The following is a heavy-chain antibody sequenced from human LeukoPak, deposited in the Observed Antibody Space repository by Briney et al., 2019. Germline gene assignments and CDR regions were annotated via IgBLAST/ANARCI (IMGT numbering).Heavy chain of an antibody. Sequence: GGSLRLSCAASGLTVSSKYMSWVRQAPGKGLEWVSVIYNNGNTHCADSVKGRFTISRDNAKNSLYLQMDSLRGEDTAVYYCARDLHYVFDFWGQGTMVTVSS. J-gene: IGHJ3*01. CDR1: GLTVSSKY. CDR3: ARDLHYVFDF. D-gene: IGHD3-16*01. V-gene: IGHV3-53*01. CDR2: IYNNGNT.